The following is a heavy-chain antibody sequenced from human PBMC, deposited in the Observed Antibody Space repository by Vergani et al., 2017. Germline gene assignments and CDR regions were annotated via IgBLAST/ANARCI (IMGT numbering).Heavy chain of an antibody. CDR2: ISASGNA. D-gene: IGHD2-15*01. J-gene: IGHJ3*01. CDR1: GGSISAGYYF. Sequence: QVQLQASGPGRVKPSQTLSLTCTMSGGSISAGYYFWSWIRQPAGKGLEWLGHISASGNASHSPSLKTRVSMSVDTSQVQFSLTVTSLTAADTAIYFCARRSGGYYSGGKVHPLRTAFDVWGHGTVVTVSS. CDR3: ARRSGGYYSGGKVHPLRTAFDV. V-gene: IGHV4-61*02.